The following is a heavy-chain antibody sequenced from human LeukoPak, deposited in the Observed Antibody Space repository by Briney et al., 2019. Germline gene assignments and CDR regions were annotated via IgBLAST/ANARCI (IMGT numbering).Heavy chain of an antibody. D-gene: IGHD5-24*01. CDR1: GGSISRYY. CDR2: SYYSGST. V-gene: IGHV4-59*01. J-gene: IGHJ4*02. Sequence: PSETLSLTCTVSGGSISRYYWNWIRHSPGKGLEWIGYSYYSGSTNHNPSLNSRVTISVDTSKNQFSLKLSSVTAADTAVYYCARGGGGYNPHWGQGTLVTASS. CDR3: ARGGGGYNPH.